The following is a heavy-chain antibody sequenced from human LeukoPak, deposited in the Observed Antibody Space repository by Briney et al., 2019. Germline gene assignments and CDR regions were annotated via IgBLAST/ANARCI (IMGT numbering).Heavy chain of an antibody. CDR1: GGSISSYY. J-gene: IGHJ6*03. V-gene: IGHV4-59*01. Sequence: SETLSLTCTVSGGSISSYYWSWIRQPPGKGLEWIGYIYYSGSTNYNPSLKSRVTISVDTSKNQFSLKLSSVTAADTAVYYCARDHGAITMVRGYYMDVWGKGTTVTISS. D-gene: IGHD3-10*01. CDR2: IYYSGST. CDR3: ARDHGAITMVRGYYMDV.